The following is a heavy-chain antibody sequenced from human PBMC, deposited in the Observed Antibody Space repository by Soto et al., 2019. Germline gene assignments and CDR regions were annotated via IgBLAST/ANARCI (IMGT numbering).Heavy chain of an antibody. Sequence: SETLSLTCTVSGGSISSGDYYWSWIRQPPGKGLEWIGYIYYSGSTYYNPSLKSRVTISVDTSKNQFSLKLSSVTAADTAVYYCARAPRPRARGDSSGYFDYWGQGTLVTVSS. J-gene: IGHJ4*02. CDR2: IYYSGST. V-gene: IGHV4-30-4*01. CDR1: GGSISSGDYY. D-gene: IGHD3-22*01. CDR3: ARAPRPRARGDSSGYFDY.